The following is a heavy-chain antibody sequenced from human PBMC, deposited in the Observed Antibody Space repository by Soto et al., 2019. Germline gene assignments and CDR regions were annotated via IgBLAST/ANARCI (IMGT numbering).Heavy chain of an antibody. CDR3: ARGRAYYYDSSGYYPPDY. CDR2: ISYDGSNK. D-gene: IGHD3-22*01. Sequence: QVQLVESGGGVVQPGRSLRLSCAASGFTFSSYAMHWVRQAPGKGLEWVAVISYDGSNKYYADSVKGRFTISRDNSKNTLYLQMNSLRAEDTAVYYCARGRAYYYDSSGYYPPDYWGQGTLVTVSS. CDR1: GFTFSSYA. V-gene: IGHV3-30-3*01. J-gene: IGHJ4*02.